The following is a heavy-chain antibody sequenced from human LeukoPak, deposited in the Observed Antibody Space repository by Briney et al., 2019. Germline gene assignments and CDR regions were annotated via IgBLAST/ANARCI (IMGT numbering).Heavy chain of an antibody. J-gene: IGHJ4*02. CDR3: ARGVVAVAATHFDY. Sequence: SETLSLTCAVYGGSFSGYYWSWIRQPPGKGLEWIGEINHSGSTNYNPSLKSRVTISVDTSKNQFSLKLSSVTAADTAVYYCARGVVAVAATHFDYWGQGTLVTVSS. V-gene: IGHV4-34*01. D-gene: IGHD2-15*01. CDR2: INHSGST. CDR1: GGSFSGYY.